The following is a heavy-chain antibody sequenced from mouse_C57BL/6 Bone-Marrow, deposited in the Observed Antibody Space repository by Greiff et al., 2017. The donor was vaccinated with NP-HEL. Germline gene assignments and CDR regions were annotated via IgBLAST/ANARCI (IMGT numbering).Heavy chain of an antibody. CDR3: ALDYYGSSHWYFDV. D-gene: IGHD1-1*01. V-gene: IGHV14-3*01. CDR1: GFNIKNTY. J-gene: IGHJ1*03. CDR2: IDPANGNT. Sequence: VHVKQSVAELVRPGASVKLSCTASGFNIKNTYMHWVKQRPEQGLEWIGRIDPANGNTKYAPKFQGKATITADTSSNTAYLQLSSLTSEDTAIYYCALDYYGSSHWYFDVWGTGTTVTVSS.